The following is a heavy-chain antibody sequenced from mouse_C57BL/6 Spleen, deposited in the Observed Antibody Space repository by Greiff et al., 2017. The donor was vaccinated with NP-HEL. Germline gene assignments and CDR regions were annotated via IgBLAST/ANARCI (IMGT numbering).Heavy chain of an antibody. CDR1: GYAFSSSW. D-gene: IGHD4-1*01. V-gene: IGHV1-82*01. J-gene: IGHJ4*01. CDR2: IYPGDGDT. CDR3: SRRGNWAYYAMDY. Sequence: VQLQQSGPELVKPGASVKISCKASGYAFSSSWMNWVKQRPGKGLEWIGRIYPGDGDTNYNGKFKGKAKLTADKSSSTAYMQLSSLTSEDSAVYFCSRRGNWAYYAMDYWGQGTSVTVSS.